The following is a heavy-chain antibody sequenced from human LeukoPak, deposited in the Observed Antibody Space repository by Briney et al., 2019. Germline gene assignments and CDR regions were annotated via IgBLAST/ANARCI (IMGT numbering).Heavy chain of an antibody. CDR2: IYHSGIT. J-gene: IGHJ4*02. CDR1: SYSISTGYY. D-gene: IGHD1-26*01. CDR3: AKVAVGVTKSFDY. V-gene: IGHV4-38-2*01. Sequence: PSETLSLTCAVSSYSISTGYYWGWIRQPPGKGLEWLGGIYHSGITYYNPSLKSRVTISVDTSKNQFSLKLSSVTAAGTAVYYCAKVAVGVTKSFDYWGQGTLVTVSS.